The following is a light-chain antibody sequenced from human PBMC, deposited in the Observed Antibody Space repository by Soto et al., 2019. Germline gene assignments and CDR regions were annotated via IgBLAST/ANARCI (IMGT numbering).Light chain of an antibody. CDR1: QSVSGN. V-gene: IGKV3-15*01. CDR3: QQYNNCPPA. J-gene: IGKJ1*01. CDR2: GAS. Sequence: EIVMTQSPATLSVSPGERATLSCRASQSVSGNLAWYQQKPGQAPRLLIYGASTRATGIPARFSGSGYGTEFTLTISSLQSEDFAGYYCQQYNNCPPAFGQGTKVEIK.